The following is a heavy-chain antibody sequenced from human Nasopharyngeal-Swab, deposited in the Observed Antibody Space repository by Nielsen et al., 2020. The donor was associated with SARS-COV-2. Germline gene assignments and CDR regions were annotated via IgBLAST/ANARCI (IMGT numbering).Heavy chain of an antibody. J-gene: IGHJ6*02. Sequence: GGSLSLSCAAYSFTVSSNYMSWVRKAPGKGLVWVSVIYRGGSTYYADSVKGRFTISRHNSKNTRYLQMNSLRAADTAVYYCARDFVWLVDGVGGMDVWGQGTTVTVSS. V-gene: IGHV3-53*04. D-gene: IGHD3-9*01. CDR3: ARDFVWLVDGVGGMDV. CDR1: SFTVSSNY. CDR2: IYRGGST.